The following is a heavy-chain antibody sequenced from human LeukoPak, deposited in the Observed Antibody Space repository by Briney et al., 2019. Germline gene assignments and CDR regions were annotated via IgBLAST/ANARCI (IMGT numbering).Heavy chain of an antibody. V-gene: IGHV4-38-2*01. Sequence: KPSETLSLTCAVSGYSISSGYYWGWIRQPPGKGLGWIGSIYHSGSTYYNPSLKSRVTISVDTSKNQFSLKLSSVTAADTAVYYCARLRGGPAEVDYWGQGTLVTVSS. D-gene: IGHD3-10*01. CDR3: ARLRGGPAEVDY. CDR1: GYSISSGYY. J-gene: IGHJ4*02. CDR2: IYHSGST.